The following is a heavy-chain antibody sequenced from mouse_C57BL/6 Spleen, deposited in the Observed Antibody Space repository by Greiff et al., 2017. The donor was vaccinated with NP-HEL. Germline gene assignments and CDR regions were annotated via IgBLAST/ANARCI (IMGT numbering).Heavy chain of an antibody. CDR1: GFSLTSYG. V-gene: IGHV2-5*01. CDR3: AKNSGGIYYGNYEDAMDY. Sequence: QVQLKESGPGLVQPSQSLSITCTVSGFSLTSYGVHWVRQSPGKGLEWLGVIWRGGSTDYNAAFMSSLSITKDNSKSQVFFKMNSLQADDTAIYYCAKNSGGIYYGNYEDAMDYWGQGTSVTVSS. CDR2: IWRGGST. D-gene: IGHD2-1*01. J-gene: IGHJ4*01.